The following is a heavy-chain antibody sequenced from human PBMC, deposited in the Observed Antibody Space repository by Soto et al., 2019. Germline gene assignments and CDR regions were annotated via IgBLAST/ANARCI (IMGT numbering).Heavy chain of an antibody. J-gene: IGHJ6*02. CDR2: ISWNSGSI. V-gene: IGHV3-9*01. CDR1: GFTFDNYA. Sequence: PGGSLRLSCAASGFTFDNYAMHWVRQAPGKGLEWVSGISWNSGSIGYADSVKGRFTISRGNSKNSLYLQMNSLRAEDTALYYCAKEMGGLNYYYGMDVWGQGTTVTVSS. CDR3: AKEMGGLNYYYGMDV. D-gene: IGHD2-21*02.